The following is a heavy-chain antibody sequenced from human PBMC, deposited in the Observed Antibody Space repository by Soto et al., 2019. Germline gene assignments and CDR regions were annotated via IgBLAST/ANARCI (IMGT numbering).Heavy chain of an antibody. V-gene: IGHV1-18*04. CDR2: ISAYNGNT. CDR3: ARDYGYCSSTSCAKVDTFDI. D-gene: IGHD2-2*03. Sequence: ASVMVSCKASGYTFTSYGISWVRQAPGQGLEWMGWISAYNGNTNYAQKLQGRVTMTTDTSTSTAYMELRSLRSDDTAVYYCARDYGYCSSTSCAKVDTFDIWGQGTMVTVSS. CDR1: GYTFTSYG. J-gene: IGHJ3*02.